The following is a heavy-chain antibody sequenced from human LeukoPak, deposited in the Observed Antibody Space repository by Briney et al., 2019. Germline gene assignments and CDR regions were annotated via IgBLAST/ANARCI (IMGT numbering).Heavy chain of an antibody. J-gene: IGHJ4*02. CDR3: ARGTVTAPDY. CDR2: ITASGDTT. Sequence: PGGSLRLSCAASGFTFSGYAMRWVRQAPGKGLEWVSSITASGDTTYYADSVKGRFTISRDNSKNTLYLQMNSLRAEDTAVYYCARGTVTAPDYWGQGTLVTVSS. D-gene: IGHD2-21*02. CDR1: GFTFSGYA. V-gene: IGHV3-23*01.